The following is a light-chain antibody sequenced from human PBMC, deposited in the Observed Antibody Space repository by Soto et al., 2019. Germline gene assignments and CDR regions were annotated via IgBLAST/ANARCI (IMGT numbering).Light chain of an antibody. CDR1: QSVNIN. J-gene: IGKJ1*01. Sequence: EIVMTQSPATLSVSPGERATLSCRASQSVNINLAWYQQKPGQAPRLLIYGTSTRATGVPARFSGSGSGTEFTLTISNLQSEDFAVYYCQHYYTSYTTFGQGTKVDIK. V-gene: IGKV3-15*01. CDR3: QHYYTSYTT. CDR2: GTS.